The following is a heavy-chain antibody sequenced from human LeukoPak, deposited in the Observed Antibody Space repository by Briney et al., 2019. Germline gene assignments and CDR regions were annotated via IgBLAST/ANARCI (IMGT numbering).Heavy chain of an antibody. Sequence: KSSETLSLTCTVSGASISISSYYWGWIRQPPGRGLEWIATIHHSGSTYHNPSLKSRVTMSVDTSKNQFSLKLSSLTAADTAVYYYARHPSGSSFDYWGQGTLVTVSS. D-gene: IGHD3-22*01. CDR2: IHHSGST. J-gene: IGHJ4*02. CDR3: ARHPSGSSFDY. CDR1: GASISISSYY. V-gene: IGHV4-39*01.